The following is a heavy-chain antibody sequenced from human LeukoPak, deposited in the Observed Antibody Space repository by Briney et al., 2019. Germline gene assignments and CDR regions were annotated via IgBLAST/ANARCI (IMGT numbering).Heavy chain of an antibody. J-gene: IGHJ6*03. Sequence: PSETLSLTCTVSGGSIINYYWSWIRQPAGTGLEWVGRIYVTGSTIYNPSLQSRLSMSVDTSKNQFSLRLTSVTAADTAVYYCARLKYYDSTGYSPGYYMDVGGKGITVTVSS. D-gene: IGHD3-22*01. V-gene: IGHV4-4*07. CDR3: ARLKYYDSTGYSPGYYMDV. CDR1: GGSIINYY. CDR2: IYVTGST.